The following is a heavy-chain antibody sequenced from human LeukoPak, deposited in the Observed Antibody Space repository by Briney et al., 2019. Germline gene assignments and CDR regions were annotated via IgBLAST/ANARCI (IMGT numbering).Heavy chain of an antibody. CDR2: IWYDGSNK. Sequence: GGSLRLSCAASGFTFSSYGMHWVRQAPGKGMEWVAVIWYDGSNKYYADSVKGRFTISRDNAKNSLYLQMNSLRAEDTAVYYCARGAYYYEDWGQGTLVTVSS. CDR1: GFTFSSYG. V-gene: IGHV3-33*01. J-gene: IGHJ4*02. D-gene: IGHD3-22*01. CDR3: ARGAYYYED.